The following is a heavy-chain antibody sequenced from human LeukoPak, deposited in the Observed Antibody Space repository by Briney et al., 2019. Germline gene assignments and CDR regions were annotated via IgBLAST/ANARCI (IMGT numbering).Heavy chain of an antibody. CDR3: ARAITYYYDSSGYYPHWFDP. CDR1: GFTFSSYG. Sequence: PGGSLRLSCAASGFTFSSYGMSWVRQAPGKGLEWVSGISSIDGSTYYADSVKGRFTVSRDNSKNTLYLQMNSLRAEDTALYHCARAITYYYDSSGYYPHWFDPWGQGTLVTVSS. J-gene: IGHJ5*02. V-gene: IGHV3-23*01. D-gene: IGHD3-22*01. CDR2: ISSIDGST.